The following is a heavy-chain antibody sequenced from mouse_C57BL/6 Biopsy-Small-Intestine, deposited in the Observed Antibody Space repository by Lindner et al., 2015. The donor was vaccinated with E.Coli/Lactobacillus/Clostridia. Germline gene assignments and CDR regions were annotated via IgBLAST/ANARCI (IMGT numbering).Heavy chain of an antibody. Sequence: SVKVSCKASAYSFSSLGISWVRQAPGQGPEWIGWISGYNGNTNYAQKFQDRVTMTTDTSTSTAYMELRSLRSDDTAVYYCALSGGYYFRPFDPWGQGTLVIVS. CDR2: ISGYNGNT. CDR1: AYSFSSLG. D-gene: IGHD1-1*01. V-gene: IGHV1S26*01. J-gene: IGHJ3*01. CDR3: ALSGGYYFRPFDP.